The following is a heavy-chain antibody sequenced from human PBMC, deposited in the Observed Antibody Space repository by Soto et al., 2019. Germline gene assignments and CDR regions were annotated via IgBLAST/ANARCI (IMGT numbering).Heavy chain of an antibody. CDR3: VKDKKWGGMTTIHYFAS. J-gene: IGHJ4*02. Sequence: EVQLVESGGGLVQPGRSLRLSCAASGFTIDDYAMHWVRQVPGKGLEWVSGISSNSDTIDYADSVKGRFTISRDNAKNSLFLKMNGRRPENTAFFYCVKDKKWGGMTTIHYFASWGQGTLVTVSP. D-gene: IGHD1-26*01. CDR2: ISSNSDTI. V-gene: IGHV3-9*01. CDR1: GFTIDDYA.